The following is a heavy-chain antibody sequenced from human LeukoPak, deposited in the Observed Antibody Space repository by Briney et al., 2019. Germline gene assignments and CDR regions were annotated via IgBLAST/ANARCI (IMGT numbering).Heavy chain of an antibody. V-gene: IGHV3-23*01. J-gene: IGHJ4*02. D-gene: IGHD1-20*01. CDR3: ARAVSGTRPDDY. CDR2: ISGSGGST. CDR1: GFTFSSYA. Sequence: GGSLRLSCAASGFTFSSYAMSWVRQAPGKGLEWVSAISGSGGSTYYADSVKGRFTISRDNSKNTLFLQMNSLRIEDTGVYYCARAVSGTRPDDYWGQGTLVTVSS.